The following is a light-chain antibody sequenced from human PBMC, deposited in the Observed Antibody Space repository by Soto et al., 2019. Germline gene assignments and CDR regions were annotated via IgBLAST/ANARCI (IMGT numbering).Light chain of an antibody. Sequence: QSALTQPASVSGSPGQSVTISCTGSSSDVGGYNYVSWYQQHPGKAPKLLIFNVSKRPSGVRDRFSGSKSDNTASLTVAGLQADDEAMYYCSSYAGNFRVVFGGGTKVTVL. CDR2: NVS. CDR1: SSDVGGYNY. CDR3: SSYAGNFRVV. V-gene: IGLV2-8*01. J-gene: IGLJ2*01.